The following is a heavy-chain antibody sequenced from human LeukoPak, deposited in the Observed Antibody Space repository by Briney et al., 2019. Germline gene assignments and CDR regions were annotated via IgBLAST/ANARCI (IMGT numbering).Heavy chain of an antibody. J-gene: IGHJ6*03. V-gene: IGHV1-2*02. CDR3: ARDSDSVATIEGIYYYYYMDV. CDR1: GYTFTGYY. Sequence: ASVKVSCKASGYTFTGYYMHWVRQAPGQGLEWIGWINPNSGGTNYAQKFQGRVTMTRDTSISTAYMELSRLRSDDTAVYYCARDSDSVATIEGIYYYYYMDVWGKGTTVTVSS. CDR2: INPNSGGT. D-gene: IGHD5-12*01.